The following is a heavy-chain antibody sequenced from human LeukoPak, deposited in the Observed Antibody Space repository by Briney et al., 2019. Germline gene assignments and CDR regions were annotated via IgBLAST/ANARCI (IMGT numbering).Heavy chain of an antibody. V-gene: IGHV4-59*01. CDR3: ASLSGSSDFDY. D-gene: IGHD1-26*01. Sequence: PSETLSLTCTVSGGSISSYYWSWIRQPPGKGLEWIGYIYYSGSTNYNPSLKSRVTISVDTSKNQFSLKLSSVTAADTAVYYCASLSGSSDFDYWGQGTLVTVSS. CDR2: IYYSGST. CDR1: GGSISSYY. J-gene: IGHJ4*02.